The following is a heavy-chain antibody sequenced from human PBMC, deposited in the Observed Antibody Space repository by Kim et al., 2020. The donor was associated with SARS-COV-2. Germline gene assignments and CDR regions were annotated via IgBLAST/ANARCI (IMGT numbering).Heavy chain of an antibody. J-gene: IGHJ4*02. CDR2: IWASGGST. V-gene: IGHV3-23*01. Sequence: GGSLRLSCAASGFTFTTYAMSWVRQAPGKGLEWVSVIWASGGSTYYADSVKGRFTISRDTSKNTLYLQMNSLRVEDTAVYYCAKSVVASGGSHGGGFWGQRTMVTASS. D-gene: IGHD2-15*01. CDR3: AKSVVASGGSHGGGF. CDR1: GFTFTTYA.